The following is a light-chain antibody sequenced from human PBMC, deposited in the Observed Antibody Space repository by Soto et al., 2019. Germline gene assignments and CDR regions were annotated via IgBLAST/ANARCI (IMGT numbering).Light chain of an antibody. V-gene: IGLV1-47*01. J-gene: IGLJ2*01. CDR1: SSNIGSNY. CDR2: RNN. CDR3: AAWDDSLSGVV. Sequence: QSVLTQPPSASGTPGQRATISCSGSSSNIGSNYVFWYQHLPGTAPKLLIYRNNQRPSGVPDRFSGSKSGTSASLAISGLRSEDETDYYCAAWDDSLSGVVFGGGTKLTVL.